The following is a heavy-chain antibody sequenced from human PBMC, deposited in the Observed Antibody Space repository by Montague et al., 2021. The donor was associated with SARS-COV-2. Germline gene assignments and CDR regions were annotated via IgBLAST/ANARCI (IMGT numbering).Heavy chain of an antibody. CDR2: IYNSGST. D-gene: IGHD6-25*01. J-gene: IGHJ5*02. CDR1: IGSISSGSYY. CDR3: ARDGYSSGWNGLHWFDP. V-gene: IGHV4-61*02. Sequence: TLSLTCTVSIGSISSGSYYWSWIRQPAGKGLEWIGRIYNSGSTNYNPSLKSRVTISVDTSKNQFSLKLSSVTAADTAVYYCARDGYSSGWNGLHWFDPWGQGTLVTVSS.